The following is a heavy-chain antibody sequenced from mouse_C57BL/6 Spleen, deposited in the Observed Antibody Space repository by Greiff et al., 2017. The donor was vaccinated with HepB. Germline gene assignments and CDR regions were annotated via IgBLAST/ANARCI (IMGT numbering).Heavy chain of an antibody. J-gene: IGHJ2*01. V-gene: IGHV8-12*01. CDR2: IYWDDDK. CDR3: ARRATTVVAEDY. CDR1: GFSLSTSGMG. Sequence: QVTLKESGPGILQSSQTLSLTCSFSGFSLSTSGMGVSWIRQPSGKGLEWLAHIYWDDDKRYNPSLKSRLTISKDTSRNQVFLKITSVDTADTATYYCARRATTVVAEDYWGQGTTLTVSS. D-gene: IGHD1-1*01.